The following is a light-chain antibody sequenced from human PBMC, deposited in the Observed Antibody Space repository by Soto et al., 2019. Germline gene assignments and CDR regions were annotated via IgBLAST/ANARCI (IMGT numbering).Light chain of an antibody. Sequence: QSVLTQPPSVSAAPEQKVTISCSGGSSNLGINFVSWYQQFPGGVPKLLIYENNKRPSGIPDRFSGAKSGTSATLDITGLQAGDEADYYCATWDGSLSVGVFGGGTKLNVL. CDR1: SSNLGINF. CDR3: ATWDGSLSVGV. CDR2: ENN. J-gene: IGLJ1*01. V-gene: IGLV1-51*02.